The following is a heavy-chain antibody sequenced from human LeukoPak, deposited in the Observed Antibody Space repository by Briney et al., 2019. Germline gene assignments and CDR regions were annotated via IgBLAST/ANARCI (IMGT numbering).Heavy chain of an antibody. CDR2: TSSSSSYI. CDR1: GFTFSSYT. Sequence: GGSLRLSCAASGFTFSSYTMNWVRQAPGKGLEWVSSTSSSSSYIYYADSVKGRLTISRDNAKNSLYLQMSSLRAEDTAVYYCARDPTPRYCSGGSCYTHYGMDVWGQGTTVTVSS. D-gene: IGHD2-15*01. V-gene: IGHV3-21*01. CDR3: ARDPTPRYCSGGSCYTHYGMDV. J-gene: IGHJ6*02.